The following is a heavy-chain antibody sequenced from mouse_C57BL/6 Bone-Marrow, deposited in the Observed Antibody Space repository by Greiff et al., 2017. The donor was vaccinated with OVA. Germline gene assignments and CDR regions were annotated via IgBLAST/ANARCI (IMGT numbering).Heavy chain of an antibody. CDR1: GFNIKDDY. Sequence: VQLKESGAELVRPGASVKLSCTASGFNIKDDYMHWVKERPEQGLEWIGWIDPENGDTEYASKFQGKATITADTSSKTVYLHLSSLTSEDTAVYYCTTYRYWVRGTTLTVSS. V-gene: IGHV14-4*01. CDR2: IDPENGDT. J-gene: IGHJ2*01. CDR3: TTYRY.